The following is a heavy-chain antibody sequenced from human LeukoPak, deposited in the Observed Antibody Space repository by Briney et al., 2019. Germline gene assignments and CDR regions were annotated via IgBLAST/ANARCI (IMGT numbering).Heavy chain of an antibody. J-gene: IGHJ4*02. Sequence: ASVKVSCKASGYTFTSYAISWVRRPPGQGLEGMGWISAYNGNTNEAQKLHGRVNMTTDTSTSTAYMELRSLRSDDTAVYYCAREVITFGGVIVIPADYWGQGTLVTVSS. CDR3: AREVITFGGVIVIPADY. D-gene: IGHD3-16*02. CDR2: ISAYNGNT. CDR1: GYTFTSYA. V-gene: IGHV1-18*01.